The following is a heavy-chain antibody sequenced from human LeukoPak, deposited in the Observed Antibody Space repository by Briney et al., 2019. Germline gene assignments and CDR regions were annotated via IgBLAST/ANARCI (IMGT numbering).Heavy chain of an antibody. CDR3: ARLSPGGYYYDSSGYYRYFDY. J-gene: IGHJ4*02. V-gene: IGHV4-59*08. Sequence: SETLSLTYTVSGGSISSYYWSWIRQPPGKGLEWIGYIYYSGSTNYNPPLKSRVTISVDTSKNQFSLKLSSVTAADTAVYYCARLSPGGYYYDSSGYYRYFDYWGQGTLVTASS. CDR1: GGSISSYY. D-gene: IGHD3-22*01. CDR2: IYYSGST.